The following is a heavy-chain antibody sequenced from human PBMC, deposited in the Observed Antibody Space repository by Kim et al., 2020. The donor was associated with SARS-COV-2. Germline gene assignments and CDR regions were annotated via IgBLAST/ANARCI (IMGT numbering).Heavy chain of an antibody. J-gene: IGHJ4*02. CDR2: ISWNSGSI. Sequence: GGSRRLSCAASGFTFDDYAMHWVRQAPGKGLEWVSGISWNSGSIGYADSVKGRFTISRDNAKNSLYLQMNSLRAEDTALYYCAKDRGATTTNVDYWGQGTLVTVSS. CDR3: AKDRGATTTNVDY. V-gene: IGHV3-9*01. CDR1: GFTFDDYA. D-gene: IGHD1-26*01.